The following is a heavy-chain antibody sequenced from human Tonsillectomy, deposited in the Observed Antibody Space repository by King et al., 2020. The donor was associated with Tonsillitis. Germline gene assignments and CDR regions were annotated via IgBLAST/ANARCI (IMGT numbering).Heavy chain of an antibody. V-gene: IGHV4-30-2*01. CDR2: IYHRESP. J-gene: IGHJ6*02. D-gene: IGHD4-17*01. Sequence: LQLQESGSGLVKPSQTLSLTCAVSGGSISSGGYSWSWIRQPPGKGLEWIGYIYHRESPYYNPSLKSRVTISIDTSKNHLSWNLSSVTAADTAVYYCARDAGDYGMDVWGQGTTVTVSS. CDR1: GGSISSGGYS. CDR3: ARDAGDYGMDV.